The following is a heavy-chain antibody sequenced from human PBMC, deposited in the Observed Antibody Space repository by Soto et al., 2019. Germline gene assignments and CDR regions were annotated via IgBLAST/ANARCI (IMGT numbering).Heavy chain of an antibody. CDR2: IYYSGST. J-gene: IGHJ4*02. Sequence: SETLSLTCNVSGDSIKTHYWSWIRQPPGKGLEWIGYIYYSGSTLYNPSLKRRVTISVDTAKNQFSLRLNSVTAADTAVYYCASGYFDYWGQGTLVTVSS. CDR3: ASGYFDY. D-gene: IGHD3-22*01. V-gene: IGHV4-59*11. CDR1: GDSIKTHY.